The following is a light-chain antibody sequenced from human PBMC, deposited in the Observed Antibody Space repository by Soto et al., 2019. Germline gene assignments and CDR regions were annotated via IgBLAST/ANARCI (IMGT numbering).Light chain of an antibody. CDR2: GAS. CDR3: QQYNRWPVT. V-gene: IGKV3-15*01. Sequence: EIVLTQSPGTLSLSPGERATLSCRASQSVSNNYLAWYQQKPGQAPRLLIYGASTRATGIPDTFGGSGSGTEFTLTISSLQSEDFAVYYCQQYNRWPVTFGGGTKVDIK. J-gene: IGKJ4*01. CDR1: QSVSNN.